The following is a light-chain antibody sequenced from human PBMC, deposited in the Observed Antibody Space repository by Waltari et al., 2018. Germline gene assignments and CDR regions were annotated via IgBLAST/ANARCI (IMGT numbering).Light chain of an antibody. CDR1: QSVSRT. CDR2: DAS. CDR3: QKYGSLPAT. J-gene: IGKJ1*01. V-gene: IGKV3-20*01. Sequence: EIVLTQSPGTLSLSPGERATLSCRASQSVSRTLAWYQQKPGQATRLLIYDASSRATGTPDRFSGSGSGTDFSLTISRLEPEDFAVYYCQKYGSLPATFGQGTKVEIK.